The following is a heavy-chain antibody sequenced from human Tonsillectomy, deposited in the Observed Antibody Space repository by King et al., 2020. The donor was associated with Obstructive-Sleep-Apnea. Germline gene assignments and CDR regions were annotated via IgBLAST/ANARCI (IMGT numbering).Heavy chain of an antibody. Sequence: QLQESGPGLVKPSETLSLTCTVSGGSISSSSYYWGWIRQPPGKGLEWIGSIYYSGSTYYNPSLKSRVTIAVDTSKNQFSLQLSSVTAADTAVYYCARGGIVVVVAALRNYGMDVWGQGTTVTVSS. V-gene: IGHV4-39*07. CDR2: IYYSGST. D-gene: IGHD2-15*01. J-gene: IGHJ6*02. CDR1: GGSISSSSYY. CDR3: ARGGIVVVVAALRNYGMDV.